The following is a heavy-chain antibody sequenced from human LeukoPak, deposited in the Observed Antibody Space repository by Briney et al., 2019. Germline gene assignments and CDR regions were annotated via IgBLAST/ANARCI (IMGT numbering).Heavy chain of an antibody. Sequence: GGSLRLSCAASGFTFSNYRMKWVRQAPGKGLEWVSSISSSSSYINYADSVEGRFTISRDNAKNSLYLQMNSLRAEDTAVYYCARTYYYDNSAVFGYWGQGTLVTVSS. D-gene: IGHD3-22*01. CDR1: GFTFSNYR. J-gene: IGHJ4*02. CDR2: ISSSSSYI. CDR3: ARTYYYDNSAVFGY. V-gene: IGHV3-21*01.